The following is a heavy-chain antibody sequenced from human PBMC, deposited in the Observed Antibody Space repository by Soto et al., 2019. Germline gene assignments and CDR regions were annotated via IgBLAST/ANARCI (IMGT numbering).Heavy chain of an antibody. CDR2: IDPSDSYT. D-gene: IGHD1-26*01. CDR3: GRDFGSGHADV. CDR1: DEIFNTYW. Sequence: LKISCQTSDEIFNTYWITWVRQMPGRGLEWVGRIDPSDSYTTYNPSLKGHVILLVDKSMNTAYVQWTSLRASDTAMYFCGRDFGSGHADVWGQGTLVTVSS. V-gene: IGHV5-10-1*01. J-gene: IGHJ1*01.